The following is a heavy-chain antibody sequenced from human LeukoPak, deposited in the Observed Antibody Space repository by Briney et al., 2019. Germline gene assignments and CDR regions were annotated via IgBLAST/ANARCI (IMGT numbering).Heavy chain of an antibody. CDR1: GFILSDYN. D-gene: IGHD1-26*01. Sequence: GGSLRLSCAASGFILSDYNMNWVRQAPGKGLEWVSFIAISGTYITYADSVKGRFTISRDNAKNSLYLQMNSLRAEDTAMYYCARDLSATARAYGYWGQGTLVTVSS. V-gene: IGHV3-21*01. CDR3: ARDLSATARAYGY. CDR2: IAISGTYI. J-gene: IGHJ4*02.